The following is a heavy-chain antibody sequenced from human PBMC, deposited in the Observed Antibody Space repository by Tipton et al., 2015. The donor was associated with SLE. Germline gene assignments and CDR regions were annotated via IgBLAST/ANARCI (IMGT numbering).Heavy chain of an antibody. Sequence: LRLSCTVSGDSIGRSNYYWGWIRQTPGKGLEWIGSIYFTGSSYSSTSLMTRVSISVDTSRNDFSLKLTSVTAADTAVYFCLRHAPVYSSSYEMLHTDFWGVGTLVTV. J-gene: IGHJ4*02. V-gene: IGHV4-39*01. D-gene: IGHD4-11*01. CDR2: IYFTGSS. CDR1: GDSIGRSNYY. CDR3: LRHAPVYSSSYEMLHTDF.